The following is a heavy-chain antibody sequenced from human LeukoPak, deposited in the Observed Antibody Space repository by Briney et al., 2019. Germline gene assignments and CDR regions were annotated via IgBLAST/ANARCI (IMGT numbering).Heavy chain of an antibody. Sequence: GESLKISCKGSGYSFTSYWIGWVRQMPGKGLEWMGIIYPGDSDTRCSPSFQGQVTISADKSISTAYLQWSSLKASDTAMYYCARHPLYCSGGSCSARFTWFNPWGQGTLVTVSS. CDR3: ARHPLYCSGGSCSARFTWFNP. CDR2: IYPGDSDT. V-gene: IGHV5-51*01. D-gene: IGHD2-15*01. CDR1: GYSFTSYW. J-gene: IGHJ5*02.